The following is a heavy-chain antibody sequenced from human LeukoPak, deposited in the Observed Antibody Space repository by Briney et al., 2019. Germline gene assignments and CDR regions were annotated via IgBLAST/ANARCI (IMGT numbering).Heavy chain of an antibody. V-gene: IGHV4-30-2*01. CDR1: GGSISSGGYS. J-gene: IGHJ5*02. D-gene: IGHD3-22*01. Sequence: SQTLSLTCAVSGGSISSGGYSWSWIRQPPGTGLEWIGYIYHSGSTYYNPSLESRVTISVDRSKNQFSLKLSSVTAADTAVYYCAREVTYYYDSSGYNWFDPWGQGTLVTVSS. CDR3: AREVTYYYDSSGYNWFDP. CDR2: IYHSGST.